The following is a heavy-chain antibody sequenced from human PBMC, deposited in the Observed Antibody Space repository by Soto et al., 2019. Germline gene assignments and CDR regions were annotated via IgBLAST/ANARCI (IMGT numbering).Heavy chain of an antibody. CDR1: GYTFTSYG. CDR2: ISAYNGNT. Sequence: GASVKVSCKASGYTFTSYGISWVRQAPGQGLEWMGWISAYNGNTNYAQKLHGRVTMTTDTSTSTAYMELRSLRSDDTAVYYCASVVVGAYYYYYGMDVWGQGTTVTVSS. CDR3: ASVVVGAYYYYYGMDV. V-gene: IGHV1-18*04. J-gene: IGHJ6*02. D-gene: IGHD2-15*01.